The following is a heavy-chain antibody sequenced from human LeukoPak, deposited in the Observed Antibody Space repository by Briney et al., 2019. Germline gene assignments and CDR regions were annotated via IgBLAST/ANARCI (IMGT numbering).Heavy chain of an antibody. V-gene: IGHV3-23*01. CDR1: GFTFSSYG. Sequence: GGSLRLSCAASGFTFSSYGMSWVRQAPGKGLEWVSAISGSGGSTYYADSVKGRFTISRDNSKNTLYLQMNSLRAEDTAAYYCAKDKMGYCSSTSCYGFDYWGQGTLVTVSS. D-gene: IGHD2-2*01. J-gene: IGHJ4*02. CDR3: AKDKMGYCSSTSCYGFDY. CDR2: ISGSGGST.